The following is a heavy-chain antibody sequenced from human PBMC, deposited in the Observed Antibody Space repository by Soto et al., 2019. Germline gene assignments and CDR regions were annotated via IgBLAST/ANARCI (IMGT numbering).Heavy chain of an antibody. CDR1: GGSISSGGYS. CDR2: IFYSGPT. D-gene: IGHD3-16*01. CDR3: ARDRVMLTFGGASEEWGIDS. J-gene: IGHJ4*02. Sequence: SERLSLTCAVSGGSISSGGYSWSWIRQPPGKGLEWIGYIFYSGPTYYNPSLKSRVTISVDTSKNQFSLKLNSVTAADTAVYYCARDRVMLTFGGASEEWGIDSWGQGTLVTVSS. V-gene: IGHV4-31*11.